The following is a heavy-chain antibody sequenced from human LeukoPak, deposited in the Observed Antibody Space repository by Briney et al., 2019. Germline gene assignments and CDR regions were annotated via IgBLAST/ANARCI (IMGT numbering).Heavy chain of an antibody. CDR2: MNPNSGNT. Sequence: ASVKVSCKASGYTFTTYEIHWVRQAPGQGLEWMGWMNPNSGNTGYAQKFQGRVTMTRNTSISTAYMELSSLRSEDTAVYYCARVLRRSSRKGYYYYMDVWGKGTTVTISS. CDR3: ARVLRRSSRKGYYYYMDV. D-gene: IGHD6-13*01. V-gene: IGHV1-8*02. CDR1: GYTFTTYE. J-gene: IGHJ6*03.